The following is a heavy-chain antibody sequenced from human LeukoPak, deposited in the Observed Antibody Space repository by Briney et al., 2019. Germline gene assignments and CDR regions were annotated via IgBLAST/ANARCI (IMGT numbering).Heavy chain of an antibody. CDR2: INPNSGGT. Sequence: ASVKVSCKASGYTFTGYYMHWVRQAPGQGLGWMGWINPNSGGTNYAQKFQGWVTMTRDTSISTAYMELSRLRSDDTAVYYCARGDDILTGYSAFDYWGQGTLVTVSS. CDR3: ARGDDILTGYSAFDY. CDR1: GYTFTGYY. D-gene: IGHD3-9*01. V-gene: IGHV1-2*04. J-gene: IGHJ4*02.